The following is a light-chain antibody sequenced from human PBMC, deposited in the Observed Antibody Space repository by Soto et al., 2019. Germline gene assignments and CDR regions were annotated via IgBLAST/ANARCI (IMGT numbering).Light chain of an antibody. CDR3: NSFTSSSTLVV. V-gene: IGLV2-14*01. Sequence: HSALTQPASVSGSTGQSITISCTGTSTDVGGYNYVSWYQQHPGKAPKLMIYDVSNRPSGVSNRFSGSKSGNTASLTISGLQAEDEADYYCNSFTSSSTLVVFGGGTKVTVL. CDR1: STDVGGYNY. CDR2: DVS. J-gene: IGLJ2*01.